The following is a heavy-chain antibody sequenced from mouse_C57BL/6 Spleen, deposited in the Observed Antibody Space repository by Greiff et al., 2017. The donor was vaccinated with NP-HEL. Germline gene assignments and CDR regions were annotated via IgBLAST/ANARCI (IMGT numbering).Heavy chain of an antibody. CDR2: INPNNGGT. V-gene: IGHV1-26*01. D-gene: IGHD4-1*01. CDR1: GYTFTDYY. CDR3: ARPGTAY. J-gene: IGHJ3*01. Sequence: VQLQQSGPELVKPGASVKISCKASGYTFTDYYMNWVKQSHGKSLEWIGDINPNNGGTSYNQKFKGKATLTVDKSSSTAYMELRSLTSEDSAVYYCARPGTAYWGQGTLVTVSA.